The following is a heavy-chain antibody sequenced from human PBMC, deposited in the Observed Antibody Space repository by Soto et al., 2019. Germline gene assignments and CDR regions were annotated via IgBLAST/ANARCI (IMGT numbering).Heavy chain of an antibody. CDR3: ARQRIFGVVPYYFDY. V-gene: IGHV4-30-4*01. J-gene: IGHJ4*02. D-gene: IGHD3-3*01. Sequence: SETLSLTCTVSGGSISSGDYYWSWIRQPPGKGLEWIGYIYYSGITYYNPSLKSRVTISVDTSKNQFSLKLSSVTAADTAVYYCARQRIFGVVPYYFDYWGQGTLVTVSS. CDR2: IYYSGIT. CDR1: GGSISSGDYY.